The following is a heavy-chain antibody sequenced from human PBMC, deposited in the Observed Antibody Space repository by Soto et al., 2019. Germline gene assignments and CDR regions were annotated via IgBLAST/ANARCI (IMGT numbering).Heavy chain of an antibody. Sequence: QVQLMQSGAEVKKPGSSVKVSCKASGGTFSTSAISWVRQAPGEGLEWVGGIMPVFATPDYAQKFQGRVTISAAECTTTAYLDLTSLTTADTAVYYCARDKDRQQLGGNYYYILDVWGQGTAITVSS. D-gene: IGHD3-3*02. V-gene: IGHV1-69*12. J-gene: IGHJ6*02. CDR2: IMPVFATP. CDR1: GGTFSTSA. CDR3: ARDKDRQQLGGNYYYILDV.